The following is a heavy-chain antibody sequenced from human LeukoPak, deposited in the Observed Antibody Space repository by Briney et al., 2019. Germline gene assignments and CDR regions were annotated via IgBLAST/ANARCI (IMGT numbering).Heavy chain of an antibody. J-gene: IGHJ4*02. Sequence: GGSLRLSCAASGFTFSEYYMSWIRQAPGKGLEWVSSISGSGSRTYNADSVKGRFTISRDNSKNTLFLQMNSLRADDTAVYYCAKPLGTTGDYWGQGTLVTVSS. D-gene: IGHD4-17*01. CDR3: AKPLGTTGDY. CDR1: GFTFSEYY. V-gene: IGHV3-23*01. CDR2: ISGSGSRT.